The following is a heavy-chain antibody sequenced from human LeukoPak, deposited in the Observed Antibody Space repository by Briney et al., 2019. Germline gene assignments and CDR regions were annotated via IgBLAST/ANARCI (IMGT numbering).Heavy chain of an antibody. D-gene: IGHD6-19*01. J-gene: IGHJ3*02. Sequence: SETLSLTCTVSGGSISSGGYYWSWIRQPPGKGLEWIGEINHSGSTNYNPSLKSRVTISVDTSKNQFSLKLSSVTAADTAVYYCARGRAVAVLPRKDAFDIWGQGTMVTVPS. CDR3: ARGRAVAVLPRKDAFDI. CDR1: GGSISSGGYY. V-gene: IGHV4-39*07. CDR2: INHSGST.